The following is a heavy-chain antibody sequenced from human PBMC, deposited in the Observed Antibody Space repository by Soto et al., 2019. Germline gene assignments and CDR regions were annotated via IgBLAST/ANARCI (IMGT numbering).Heavy chain of an antibody. CDR1: GGSISSSNW. CDR3: ARDRYYGSGSYYNWFDP. Sequence: PSETLSLTCAVSGGSISSSNWWSWVRQPPGKGLEWIGEIYHSGSTNYNPSLKSRVTMSVDKSKNQFSLKLSSVTAADTAVYYCARDRYYGSGSYYNWFDPWGQGTLVTVSS. V-gene: IGHV4-4*02. J-gene: IGHJ5*02. D-gene: IGHD3-10*01. CDR2: IYHSGST.